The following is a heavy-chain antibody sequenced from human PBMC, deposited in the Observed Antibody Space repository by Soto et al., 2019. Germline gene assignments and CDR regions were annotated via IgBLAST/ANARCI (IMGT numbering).Heavy chain of an antibody. Sequence: EVQLVESGGGLVKPGGSLRLSCAASGFTFSNAWMSWVRQAPGGGLEWVGRLKRNSDGGTTDYAAPVKGRFAISRDDSNSILYLEMNSLRSEDTAVYYCTTVDAVVLNWGQGLLVTVSS. CDR2: LKRNSDGGTT. CDR3: TTVDAVVLN. V-gene: IGHV3-15*01. CDR1: GFTFSNAW. J-gene: IGHJ4*02. D-gene: IGHD6-19*01.